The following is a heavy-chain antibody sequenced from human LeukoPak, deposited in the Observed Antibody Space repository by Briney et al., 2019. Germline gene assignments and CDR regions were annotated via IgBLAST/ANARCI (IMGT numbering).Heavy chain of an antibody. CDR2: INPSGGST. D-gene: IGHD6-19*01. V-gene: IGHV1-46*01. CDR3: ARGGYRSGWDYFDY. Sequence: GASVKVSCKASGYTFTSYYMHWVRQAPGQGLEWMGIINPSGGSTSYARKFQGRVTMTRDTSKNQLSLKLSSVTAADTAVYYCARGGYRSGWDYFDYWGQGTLVTVSS. CDR1: GYTFTSYY. J-gene: IGHJ4*02.